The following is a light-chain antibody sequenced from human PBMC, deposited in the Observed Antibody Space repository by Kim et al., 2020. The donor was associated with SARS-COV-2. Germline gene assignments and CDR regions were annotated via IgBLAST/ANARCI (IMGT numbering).Light chain of an antibody. CDR1: TGAVPSGYY. CDR3: LLYFSGQGV. V-gene: IGLV7-43*01. Sequence: PEGTVTLTCASSTGAVPSGYYPNWFQQKPGQAPRPLIYSTINKHSWTPARFSGSLLGGKAALTLSDVQPEDEAEYFCLLYFSGQGVFGGGTQLTVL. CDR2: STI. J-gene: IGLJ3*02.